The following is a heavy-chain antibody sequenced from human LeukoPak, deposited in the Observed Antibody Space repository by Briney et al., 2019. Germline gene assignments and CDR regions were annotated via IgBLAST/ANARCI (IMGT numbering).Heavy chain of an antibody. V-gene: IGHV4-59*01. J-gene: IGHJ5*01. D-gene: IGHD3-10*01. CDR3: ARGSGNWFNY. CDR1: GGSISSYY. CDR2: IYHSGST. Sequence: PSETLSLTCAVSGGSISSYYWNWIRQPPGKRLEWIGYIYHSGSTNYNSSLKSRVTISVDTSKNQFSLRLKSVTAADTAVYYCARGSGNWFNYWGQGTLVTVSS.